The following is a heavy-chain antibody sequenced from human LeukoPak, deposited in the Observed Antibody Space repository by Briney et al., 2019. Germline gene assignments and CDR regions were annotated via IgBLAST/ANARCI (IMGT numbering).Heavy chain of an antibody. J-gene: IGHJ4*02. Sequence: SETLSLTCTVSGGSISSYYWSWIRQPPGKGLEWIGYTYYSGSTNYNPSLKSRVTISVDTSKNQFSLKLSSVTAADTAVYYCAGNVAPYYFDYWGQGTLVTVSS. V-gene: IGHV4-59*01. CDR3: AGNVAPYYFDY. CDR2: TYYSGST. CDR1: GGSISSYY.